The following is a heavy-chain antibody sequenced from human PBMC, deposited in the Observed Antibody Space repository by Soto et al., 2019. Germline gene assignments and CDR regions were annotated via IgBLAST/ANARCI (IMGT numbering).Heavy chain of an antibody. J-gene: IGHJ4*02. D-gene: IGHD3-22*01. CDR3: ARPLHYYDGSGYSAY. CDR1: GFTFSSYA. CDR2: ISSSSTYI. Sequence: EVQLVESGGGLVKPGGSLRLSCAASGFTFSSYAMNWVRQSPGQGLEGVSSISSSSTYIYYADSVKGRFTISRDNAKNSLYLQMNSLRAEDTAVYYCARPLHYYDGSGYSAYWGQGTLVTVSS. V-gene: IGHV3-21*01.